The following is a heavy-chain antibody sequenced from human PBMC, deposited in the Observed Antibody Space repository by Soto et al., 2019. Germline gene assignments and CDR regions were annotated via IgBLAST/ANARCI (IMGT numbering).Heavy chain of an antibody. CDR1: GFTVSSTY. CDR3: ARLKSAAAGMDV. CDR2: IYSGGST. J-gene: IGHJ6*02. D-gene: IGHD6-13*01. V-gene: IGHV3-53*01. Sequence: GSLRLSCAASGFTVSSTYMSWVRQAPGKGLEWVSVIYSGGSTYYADSVKGRFTISRDNSKNTLYLQMNSLRAEDTAVYYCARLKSAAAGMDVWGQGTTVTVSS.